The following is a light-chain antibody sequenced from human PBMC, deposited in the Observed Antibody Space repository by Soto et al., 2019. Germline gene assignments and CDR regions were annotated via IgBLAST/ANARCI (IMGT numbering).Light chain of an antibody. J-gene: IGKJ1*01. CDR2: GAS. CDR1: QSVSSN. V-gene: IGKV3-15*01. Sequence: EIVMTQSPATLSVSPGDRATFSCRASQSVSSNLAWYQQKPGQAPRLLIYGASTRATGIPARFSGSGSVTEFTLTISSLQSEDFAVYFCQQYNNWPRTFGQGTKVEIK. CDR3: QQYNNWPRT.